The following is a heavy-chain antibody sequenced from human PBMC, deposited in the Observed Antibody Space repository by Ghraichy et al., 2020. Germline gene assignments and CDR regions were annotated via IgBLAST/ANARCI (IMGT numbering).Heavy chain of an antibody. J-gene: IGHJ6*02. CDR2: INHSGST. CDR1: GGSFSGYY. Sequence: GSLRLSCAVYGGSFSGYYWSWIRQPPGKGLEWIGEINHSGSTNYNPSLKSRVTVSVDTSMNQFSLKLSSVTAAGTAVYYCARGPHNYGMDVWGQGTTVTVSS. V-gene: IGHV4-34*01. CDR3: ARGPHNYGMDV.